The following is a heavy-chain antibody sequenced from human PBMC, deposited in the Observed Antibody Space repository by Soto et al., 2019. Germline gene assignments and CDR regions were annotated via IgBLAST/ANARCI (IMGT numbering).Heavy chain of an antibody. J-gene: IGHJ3*02. V-gene: IGHV1-3*01. CDR3: ASGILKGLFDI. CDR1: GYTFTSYA. Sequence: AASVKVSCKASGYTFTSYAMHWVRQAPGQRLEWMGWINAGNGNTKYSQKFQGRVTITRDTSASTAYTELSSLRSEDTAVYYCASGILKGLFDIWGQGTMVTVSS. D-gene: IGHD5-18*01. CDR2: INAGNGNT.